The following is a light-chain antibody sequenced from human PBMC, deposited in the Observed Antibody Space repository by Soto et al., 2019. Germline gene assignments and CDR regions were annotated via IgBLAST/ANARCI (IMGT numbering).Light chain of an antibody. J-gene: IGKJ2*01. CDR2: AAS. Sequence: DIQMTQSPSSLSASVGDRVIITCRASQGIRNDLGWYQQKPGKAPKRLIYAASSLQSGVPSRFSGSGSGTELTLTISSLQPEDFATYYCLQYHSYLLYTFGQGTKVEIK. CDR1: QGIRND. CDR3: LQYHSYLLYT. V-gene: IGKV1-17*01.